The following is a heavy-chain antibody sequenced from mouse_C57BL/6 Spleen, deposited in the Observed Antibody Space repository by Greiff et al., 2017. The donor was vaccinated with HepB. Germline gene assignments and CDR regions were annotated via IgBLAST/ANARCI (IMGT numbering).Heavy chain of an antibody. CDR2: ILTGSGST. V-gene: IGHV1-9*01. J-gene: IGHJ3*01. CDR3: ARYYGSSYGFAY. Sequence: VKLMESGAELMKPGASVKLSCKATGYTFTGYWIEWVKQRPGHGLEWIGEILTGSGSTNYNEKFKGKATFTADTSSNTAYMQLSSLTTEDSAIYYCARYYGSSYGFAYWGQGTLVTVSA. CDR1: GYTFTGYW. D-gene: IGHD1-1*01.